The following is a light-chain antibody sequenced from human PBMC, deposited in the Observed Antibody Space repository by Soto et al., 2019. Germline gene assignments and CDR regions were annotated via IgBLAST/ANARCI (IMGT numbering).Light chain of an antibody. CDR1: SSDVGSYNY. J-gene: IGLJ1*01. Sequence: QSALTQPASVSGAPGQSITISCTGTSSDVGSYNYVSWYQHHPGKAPRLMIYSSSNRPSGVSHRFSGSRSGNTASLTISGLQAEDEADYYCSSYTSGSTLYVFGTGTKVTGL. CDR3: SSYTSGSTLYV. CDR2: SSS. V-gene: IGLV2-14*01.